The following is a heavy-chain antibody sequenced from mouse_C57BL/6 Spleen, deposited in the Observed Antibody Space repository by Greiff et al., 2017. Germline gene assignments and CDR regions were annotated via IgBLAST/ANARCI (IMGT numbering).Heavy chain of an antibody. J-gene: IGHJ3*01. CDR2: INPNNGGT. D-gene: IGHD2-3*01. CDR3: ARSPPDGYYEAWFAY. Sequence: EVQLQQSGPELVKPGASVKISCKASGYTFTDYYMNWVKQSHGKSLEWIGDINPNNGGTSYNQKFKGKATLTVDKSSSTAYMELRSLTSEDSAVYYCARSPPDGYYEAWFAYWGQGTLVTVSA. CDR1: GYTFTDYY. V-gene: IGHV1-26*01.